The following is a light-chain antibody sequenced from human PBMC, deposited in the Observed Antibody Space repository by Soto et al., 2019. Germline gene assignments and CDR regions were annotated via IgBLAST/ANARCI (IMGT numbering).Light chain of an antibody. V-gene: IGKV2D-29*01. CDR3: MRRVQPAIT. CDR1: QTILHSDGNTY. J-gene: IGKJ5*01. CDR2: EVS. Sequence: DLVLTQTPLSLSVTPGQPASISCESSQTILHSDGNTYLYWYLQKGGHPPQLXXYEVSKRFSGVPDRFSGSVSGTDGTMKISRVEAEDGWVYYGMRRVQPAITFGQGTRLEIK.